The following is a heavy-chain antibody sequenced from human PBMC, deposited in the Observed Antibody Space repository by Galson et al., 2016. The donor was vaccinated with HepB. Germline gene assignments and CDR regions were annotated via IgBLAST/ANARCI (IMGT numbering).Heavy chain of an antibody. CDR1: GGSFSDYY. D-gene: IGHD6-19*01. V-gene: IGHV4-34*01. Sequence: ETLSLTCAVYGGSFSDYYWSWVRQPPGRGLEWIGSIYYSGGTNYNPSLQSRVTISVDTSKNQLSLSLSSVTAADTAVYYCATGIVVAGRMYYYYMDVWGKGTSVTVSS. J-gene: IGHJ6*03. CDR2: IYYSGGT. CDR3: ATGIVVAGRMYYYYMDV.